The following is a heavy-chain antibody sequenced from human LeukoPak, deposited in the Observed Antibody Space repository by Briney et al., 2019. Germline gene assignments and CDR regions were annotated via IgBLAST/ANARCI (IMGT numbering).Heavy chain of an antibody. CDR2: IYYRGNT. CDR3: ARDFGSSAYYPFDY. CDR1: GGSISSYY. D-gene: IGHD3-22*01. Sequence: SETLSLTCTVSGGSISSYYWSWIRQPPGKGLEWIGYIYYRGNTNYNPSLKSRVTISVDTSKNRFSLKLSSVTAADTAVYYCARDFGSSAYYPFDYWGQGTLVTVSS. V-gene: IGHV4-59*01. J-gene: IGHJ4*02.